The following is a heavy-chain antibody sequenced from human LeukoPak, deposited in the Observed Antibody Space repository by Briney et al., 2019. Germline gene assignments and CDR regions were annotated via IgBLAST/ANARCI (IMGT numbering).Heavy chain of an antibody. CDR2: ISYDGINK. J-gene: IGHJ4*02. CDR1: GFSFSGYA. CDR3: ARGRVPYENSHYYWAFDY. D-gene: IGHD3-22*01. V-gene: IGHV3-30-3*01. Sequence: QPGRSLRLSCTASGFSFSGYALHWVRQAPGKGLEWVTLISYDGINKNYADSVKGRFTISRDNSKNTLYLQMNSLRDEDTAVYYCARGRVPYENSHYYWAFDYWGQGTLVTVSS.